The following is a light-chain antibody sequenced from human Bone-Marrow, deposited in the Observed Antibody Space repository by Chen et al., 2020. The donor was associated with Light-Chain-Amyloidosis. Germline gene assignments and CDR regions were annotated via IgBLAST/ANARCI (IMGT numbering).Light chain of an antibody. V-gene: IGLV1-47*01. CDR1: SSNIGSNY. Sequence: QSVLTQPPSASGTPGQRVTISCSGSSSNIGSNYVYWYQQLPGTAPKLLIYRNNQRPSGVPDRVSGSKSGTSASLAISGLRSEDEADYYCAAWDDSLVVFGGGTKLTVL. J-gene: IGLJ2*01. CDR2: RNN. CDR3: AAWDDSLVV.